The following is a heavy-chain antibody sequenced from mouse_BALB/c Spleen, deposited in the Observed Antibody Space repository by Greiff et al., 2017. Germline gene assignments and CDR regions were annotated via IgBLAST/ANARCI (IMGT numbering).Heavy chain of an antibody. CDR1: GYSITSDYA. Sequence: EVQLQQSGPGLVKPSQSLSLTCTVTGYSITSDYAWNWIRQFPGNKLEWMGYISYSGSTSYNPSLKSRISITRDTSKNQFFLQLNSVTTEDTATYYCARSRITTATWFAYWGQGTLVTVSA. CDR3: ARSRITTATWFAY. V-gene: IGHV3-2*02. CDR2: ISYSGST. D-gene: IGHD1-2*01. J-gene: IGHJ3*01.